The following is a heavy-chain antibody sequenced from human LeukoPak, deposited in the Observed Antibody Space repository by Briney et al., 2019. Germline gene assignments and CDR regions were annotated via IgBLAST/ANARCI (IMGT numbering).Heavy chain of an antibody. V-gene: IGHV1-8*01. CDR2: MNPNSGNT. CDR1: GYTFTSYD. CDR3: ERGLGLSLLWFGEFRD. J-gene: IGHJ4*02. Sequence: ASVKVSCKASGYTFTSYDINWVRQAPGQGLGWMGWMNPNSGNTVYAQNFQGRVTMTRNTSISTAYKELSSLRSEDTAVYYCERGLGLSLLWFGEFRDWGQGTLVTVSS. D-gene: IGHD3-10*01.